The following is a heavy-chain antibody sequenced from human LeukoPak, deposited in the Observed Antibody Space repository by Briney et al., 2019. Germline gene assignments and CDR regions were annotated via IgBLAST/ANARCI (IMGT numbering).Heavy chain of an antibody. CDR1: GGSISSYY. Sequence: PSETLSLTCTVSGGSISSYYWSWIRQPPGKGLEWIGYIDYSGSTNYNPSLKSRVTMSVDTSKNQFSLKLSSVTAADTAVYWCAGWVAAASIDYWGQGALVTVSS. V-gene: IGHV4-59*01. CDR2: IDYSGST. CDR3: AGWVAAASIDY. J-gene: IGHJ4*02. D-gene: IGHD6-13*01.